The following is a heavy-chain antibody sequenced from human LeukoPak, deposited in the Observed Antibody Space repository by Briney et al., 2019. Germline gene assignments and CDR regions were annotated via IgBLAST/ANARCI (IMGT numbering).Heavy chain of an antibody. CDR3: ARPYSSGWFDP. CDR1: GGTFSSYA. D-gene: IGHD6-19*01. J-gene: IGHJ5*02. V-gene: IGHV1-18*01. CDR2: ISAYNGNT. Sequence: GASVKVSCKASGGTFSSYAISWVRQAPGQGLEWMGWISAYNGNTNYAQKLQGRVTMTTDTSTSTAYMELRSLRSDDTAVHYCARPYSSGWFDPWGQGTLVTVSS.